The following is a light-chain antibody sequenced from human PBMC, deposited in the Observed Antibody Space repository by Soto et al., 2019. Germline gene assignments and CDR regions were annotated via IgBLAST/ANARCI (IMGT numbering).Light chain of an antibody. J-gene: IGKJ4*01. V-gene: IGKV3D-15*01. CDR1: QSVDSN. CDR2: GAS. Sequence: EIVMTQSPGTLSVSTGEGATLSCRASQSVDSNLAWYQQKSGQAPRLLIYGASTRATGIPDRFRGSGSGTEFTLTISSLQSEDFAVYYCQQYDSWPLTFGGGTKVEIK. CDR3: QQYDSWPLT.